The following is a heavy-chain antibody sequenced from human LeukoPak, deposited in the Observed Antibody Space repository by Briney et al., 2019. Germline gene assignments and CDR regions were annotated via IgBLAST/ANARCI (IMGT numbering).Heavy chain of an antibody. V-gene: IGHV4-39*01. CDR2: IYYSGST. D-gene: IGHD6-19*01. CDR1: GGSISSSSYY. J-gene: IGHJ4*02. CDR3: ARFSVAGPTGISFGY. Sequence: KPSETLSLTCTVSGGSISSSSYYWGWIRQPPGKGLEWIGSIYYSGSTYYNPSLKSRVTISVDTSKNQLSLKLSSVTAADTAVYYCARFSVAGPTGISFGYWGQGTLVTVSS.